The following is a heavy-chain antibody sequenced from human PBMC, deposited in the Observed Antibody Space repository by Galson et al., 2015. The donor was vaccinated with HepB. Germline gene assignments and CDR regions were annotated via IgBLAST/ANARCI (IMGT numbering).Heavy chain of an antibody. V-gene: IGHV3-30*04. D-gene: IGHD3-10*01. Sequence: SLRLSCAASGFTFNTYALHWVRQAPGKGLEWVAVISYEGSNKYYAESVKGRFSVSRDNFKNTVDLQLNSLRPEDTAMYYCARTIVPSIIAGGWDAFAIWGQGTMVTVSS. CDR3: ARTIVPSIIAGGWDAFAI. CDR2: ISYEGSNK. CDR1: GFTFNTYA. J-gene: IGHJ3*02.